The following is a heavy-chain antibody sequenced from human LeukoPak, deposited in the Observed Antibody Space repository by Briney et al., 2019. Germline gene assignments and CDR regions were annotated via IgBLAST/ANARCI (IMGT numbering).Heavy chain of an antibody. J-gene: IGHJ4*02. Sequence: GGSLRLSCEASGFTFDDYGMHWVRQAPGKGLEWVSNINGDGSSVGYADSVKGRFAVSRDNAKNTLYLHMSSLRAEDTAVYYCARDEVGATPIDYWGQGTLVTVSS. D-gene: IGHD1-26*01. V-gene: IGHV3-74*01. CDR3: ARDEVGATPIDY. CDR1: GFTFDDYG. CDR2: INGDGSSV.